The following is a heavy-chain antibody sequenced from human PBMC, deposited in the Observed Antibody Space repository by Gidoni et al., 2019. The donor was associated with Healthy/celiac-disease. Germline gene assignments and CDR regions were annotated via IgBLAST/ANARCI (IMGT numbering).Heavy chain of an antibody. J-gene: IGHJ4*02. CDR2: IIPIFGTA. CDR1: GGFFSSYA. Sequence: QAQLVQSGAEVKKPGSSVQVSCKASGGFFSSYANSWVRQAPGQGLEWMGGIIPIFGTANYSQKFQGRVTITADESTSPAYMELSSLRSEDTAVYYCARDIHDADDYWGQGTLVTVSS. D-gene: IGHD1-1*01. CDR3: ARDIHDADDY. V-gene: IGHV1-69*01.